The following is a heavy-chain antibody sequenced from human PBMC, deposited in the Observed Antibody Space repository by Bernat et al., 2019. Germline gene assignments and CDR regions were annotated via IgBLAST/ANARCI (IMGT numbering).Heavy chain of an antibody. V-gene: IGHV3-30-3*01. Sequence: QVQLVESGGGVVQPGRSLRLSCAASGFTFSSYAMHWVRQAPGTGLEWVAVISYDGSNKYYADSVKGRFTISRDNSKNTLYLQMNSLRAEDTAVYYCARVGIVVVPAAPPLDWFDPWGQGTLVTVSS. D-gene: IGHD2-2*03. CDR2: ISYDGSNK. CDR3: ARVGIVVVPAAPPLDWFDP. CDR1: GFTFSSYA. J-gene: IGHJ5*02.